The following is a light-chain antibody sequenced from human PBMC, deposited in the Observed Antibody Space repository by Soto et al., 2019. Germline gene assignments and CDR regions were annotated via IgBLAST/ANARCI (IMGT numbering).Light chain of an antibody. V-gene: IGKV1-5*03. CDR2: KAS. CDR1: QSSSSW. J-gene: IGKJ1*01. CDR3: QQYNSYWT. Sequence: DIQMTQSPSTLSASVGDRVTITCRASQSSSSWLAWYQHKPGKAPKLLIYKASSLESGVPSRFSGSGSGTEFTLKISSLQPDDFATYYCQQYNSYWTFGQGTKVEIK.